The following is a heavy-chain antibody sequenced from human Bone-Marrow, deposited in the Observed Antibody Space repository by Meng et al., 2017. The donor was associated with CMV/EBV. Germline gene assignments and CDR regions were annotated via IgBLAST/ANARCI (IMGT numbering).Heavy chain of an antibody. CDR3: ARVPLVLRFYYGMDV. Sequence: GESLKISCAASGFTFSSYSMNWVRQAPGKGLEWVSYISGSSTTIYYADSVKGRFTISRDNAKNSLSLQLNSLRAEDTAVYYCARVPLVLRFYYGMDVWGQGTTVTVSS. D-gene: IGHD3-3*01. CDR2: ISGSSTTI. V-gene: IGHV3-48*04. CDR1: GFTFSSYS. J-gene: IGHJ6*02.